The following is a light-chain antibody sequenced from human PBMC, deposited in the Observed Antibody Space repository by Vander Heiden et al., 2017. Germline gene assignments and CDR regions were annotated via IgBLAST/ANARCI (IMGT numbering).Light chain of an antibody. J-gene: IGLJ2*01. V-gene: IGLV2-23*03. CDR2: EGS. CDR3: CSYAGSSTFAV. Sequence: QSALTQPASVSGSPGQSLTISCTGPSSDVGSYNLVSWYQHHPGKAPKLMIYEGSKRPSGVSNRFSGSNSGNTASLTISGLQADDEADYYCCSYAGSSTFAVFGGGTKLTVL. CDR1: SSDVGSYNL.